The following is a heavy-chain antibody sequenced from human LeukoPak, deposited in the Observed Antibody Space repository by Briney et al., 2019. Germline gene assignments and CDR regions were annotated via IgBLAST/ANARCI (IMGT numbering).Heavy chain of an antibody. V-gene: IGHV1-18*01. D-gene: IGHD3-10*01. J-gene: IGHJ6*02. CDR1: GYTFTSYG. CDR3: ARSGSGSYYIYYYYGMDV. Sequence: ASVKVSCKASGYTFTSYGISWVRQAPGQGLEWMGWISAYNGKTNYAQKLQGRVTMTTDTSTSTAYMELRSLRSDDTAVYYCARSGSGSYYIYYYYGMDVWGQGTTVTVSS. CDR2: ISAYNGKT.